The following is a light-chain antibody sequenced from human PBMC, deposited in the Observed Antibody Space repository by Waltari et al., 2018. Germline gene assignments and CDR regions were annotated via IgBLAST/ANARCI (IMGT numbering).Light chain of an antibody. CDR3: QQYNSYSLWT. V-gene: IGKV1-5*03. CDR1: QSVNSW. Sequence: DIQMTQSPSTLSASIGDRVTITCRASQSVNSWLAWYQQKPGKATKLLIYKASNLDSGVPSRFSGGGSGTEFTLTISSLQPDDFATYYCQQYNSYSLWTFGQGTKVEIK. CDR2: KAS. J-gene: IGKJ1*01.